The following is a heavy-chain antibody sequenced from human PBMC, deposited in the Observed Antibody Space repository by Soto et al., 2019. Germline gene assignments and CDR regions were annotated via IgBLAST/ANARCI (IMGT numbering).Heavy chain of an antibody. CDR2: FDPEDGET. CDR3: ATADPYYYGSGSYYSNDY. D-gene: IGHD3-10*01. CDR1: GYTLTELS. V-gene: IGHV1-24*01. Sequence: ASVKVSCKVSGYTLTELSMHWVRQAPGKGLEWMGGFDPEDGETIYAQKFQGRVAMTEDTSTDTAYMELSSLRSEDTAVYYCATADPYYYGSGSYYSNDYWGQGTLVTVSS. J-gene: IGHJ4*02.